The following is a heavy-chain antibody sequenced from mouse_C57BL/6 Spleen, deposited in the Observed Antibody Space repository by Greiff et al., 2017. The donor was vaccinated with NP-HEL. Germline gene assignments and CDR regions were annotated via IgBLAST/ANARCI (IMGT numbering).Heavy chain of an antibody. D-gene: IGHD1-1*01. CDR3: DYYGSSYRYFDV. J-gene: IGHJ1*03. CDR1: GYTFTSYG. V-gene: IGHV1-81*01. Sequence: VQLQQSGAELARPGASVKLSCKASGYTFTSYGISWVKQRTGQGLVWIGEIYPRSGNTYYNEKVKGKATLTADKTYSTAYMESRSLTSEDSAVYFCDYYGSSYRYFDVWGTGTTVTVSS. CDR2: IYPRSGNT.